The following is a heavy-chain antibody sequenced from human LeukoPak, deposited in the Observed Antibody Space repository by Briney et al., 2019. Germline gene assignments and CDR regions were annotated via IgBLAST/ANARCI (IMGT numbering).Heavy chain of an antibody. CDR2: IYAADSDT. J-gene: IGHJ6*03. D-gene: IGHD1-1*01. CDR1: GFSFINSW. CDR3: ARHTGSATIYYYYLYMDV. V-gene: IGHV5-51*01. Sequence: GESLKISCKGSGFSFINSWIGWVRQMPGKGLEWMGVIYAADSDTRYSPSFQGQVTISVDKSISTAYLQWSSLEASDTAMYYCARHTGSATIYYYYLYMDVWGTGTTVTVSS.